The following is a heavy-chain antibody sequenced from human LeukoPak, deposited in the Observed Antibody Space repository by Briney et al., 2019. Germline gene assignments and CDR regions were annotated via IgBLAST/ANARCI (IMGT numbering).Heavy chain of an antibody. J-gene: IGHJ4*02. CDR3: AREGRDFRYCSSTSCYAPLYYFDY. CDR1: GFTFSSYG. D-gene: IGHD2-2*01. V-gene: IGHV3-33*01. CDR2: IWYYGSNK. Sequence: GGSLRLSCAASGFTFSSYGMHWVRQAPGKGLEWVAVIWYYGSNKFYADSVKGRFTISRDNSKNTLYLQMDSLRAEDTAVYYCAREGRDFRYCSSTSCYAPLYYFDYWGQGTLVTVSS.